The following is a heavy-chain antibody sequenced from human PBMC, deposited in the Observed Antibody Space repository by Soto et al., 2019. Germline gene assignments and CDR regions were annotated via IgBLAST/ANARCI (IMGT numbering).Heavy chain of an antibody. CDR1: GFTLDSYA. V-gene: IGHV3-9*01. Sequence: MPCGSSSGFTLDSYAMHLVRTALRQSMGWVADSRWTSGRLGYADSVKGRLTISRDNAKNFLYRQMNSLRAEDTALSYCAKDITVPAAMGNGMDVWGQGTTVT. D-gene: IGHD2-2*01. CDR3: AKDITVPAAMGNGMDV. CDR2: SRWTSGRL. J-gene: IGHJ6*02.